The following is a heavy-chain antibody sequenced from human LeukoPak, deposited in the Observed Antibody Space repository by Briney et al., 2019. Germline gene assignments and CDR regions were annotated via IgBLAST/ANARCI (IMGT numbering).Heavy chain of an antibody. D-gene: IGHD3/OR15-3a*01. CDR2: IKQDGSEK. CDR1: GFTFSSYW. V-gene: IGHV3-7*01. J-gene: IGHJ4*02. Sequence: GGSLRLSCVATGFTFSSYWMSWVRQAPGKGLEWVANIKQDGSEKYYVDSVKGRFTISRDNAKNSLYLQMNSLRAEDTAVYYCARGAWTFDYWGQGTLVSVSS. CDR3: ARGAWTFDY.